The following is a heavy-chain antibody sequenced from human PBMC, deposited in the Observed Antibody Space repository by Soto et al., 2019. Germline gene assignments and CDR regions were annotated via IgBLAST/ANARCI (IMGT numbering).Heavy chain of an antibody. CDR2: IYHSGST. CDR1: GGSISSGGYS. V-gene: IGHV4-30-2*01. D-gene: IGHD6-13*01. Sequence: QLQLQESGSGLVKPSQTLSLTCAVSGGSISSGGYSWSWIRQPPGKGLEWIGYIYHSGSTYYNPSLKSRVTISVDRSKTQFSLKLSSVTAADTAVYYCARGTEQLVRFRAFDIWGQGTMVTVSS. J-gene: IGHJ3*02. CDR3: ARGTEQLVRFRAFDI.